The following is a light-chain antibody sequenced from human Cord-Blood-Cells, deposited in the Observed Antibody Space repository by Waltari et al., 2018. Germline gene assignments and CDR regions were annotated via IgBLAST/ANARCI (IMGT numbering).Light chain of an antibody. V-gene: IGKV3-15*01. CDR3: QQYNNWPPWT. CDR1: QSVSRN. CDR2: GAS. J-gene: IGKJ1*01. Sequence: EIVMTPSPATLSVSPGERATLSCRASQSVSRNLAWYQQTPGHAPRLLIYGASTRATGIPARFSGSGSGTEFTLTISSLQSEDFAVYYCQQYNNWPPWTFGQGTKVEIK.